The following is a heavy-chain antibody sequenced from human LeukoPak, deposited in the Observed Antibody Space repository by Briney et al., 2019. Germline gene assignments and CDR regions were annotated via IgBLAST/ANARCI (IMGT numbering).Heavy chain of an antibody. V-gene: IGHV3-23*01. D-gene: IGHD5-24*01. CDR3: ARGAGYNYPYYFDY. CDR2: ISGGGGST. J-gene: IGHJ4*02. CDR1: GFTFSTYA. Sequence: HPGGSLRLSCAASGFTFSTYAISWVRQAPGKGLEWVSVISGGGGSTYYADSVKGRFTISRDNSKNTLYLQMNSLRAEDTAVYYCARGAGYNYPYYFDYWGQGTLVTVSA.